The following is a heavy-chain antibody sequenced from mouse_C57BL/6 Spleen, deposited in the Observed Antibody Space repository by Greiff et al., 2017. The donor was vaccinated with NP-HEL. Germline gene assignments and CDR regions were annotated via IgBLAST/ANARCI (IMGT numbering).Heavy chain of an antibody. CDR3: ARGGIYAHYFDY. CDR2: IHPNSGST. V-gene: IGHV1-64*01. D-gene: IGHD2-3*01. CDR1: GYTFTSYW. Sequence: VQLQQPGAELVKPGASVKLSCKASGYTFTSYWMHWVKQRPGQGLEWIGMIHPNSGSTNYNEKFKSKATLTVDKSSSTAYMQLSSLTSEDSAVYYGARGGIYAHYFDYWGQGTTLTVSS. J-gene: IGHJ2*01.